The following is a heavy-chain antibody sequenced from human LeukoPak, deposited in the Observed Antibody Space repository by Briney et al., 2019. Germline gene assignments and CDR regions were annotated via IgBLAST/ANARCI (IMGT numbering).Heavy chain of an antibody. CDR3: ARRVLGYCRGGSCYGLSYYMDV. CDR1: GGSVSGYY. Sequence: SETLSLTCTVSGGSVSGYYWSWVRRPPGTGLEWIGYIYPSGGTNHNPSLKSRVAISADTSMNQFSLKLSSVTAADTAVYFCARRVLGYCRGGSCYGLSYYMDVWGEGTTVTVSS. D-gene: IGHD2-15*01. J-gene: IGHJ6*03. CDR2: IYPSGGT. V-gene: IGHV4-4*09.